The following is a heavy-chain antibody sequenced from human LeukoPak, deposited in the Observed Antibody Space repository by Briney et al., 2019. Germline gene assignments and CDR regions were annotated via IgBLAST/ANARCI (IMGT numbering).Heavy chain of an antibody. CDR1: GFTFSSYA. V-gene: IGHV3-30-3*01. J-gene: IGHJ4*02. Sequence: PGRSLRLSCAASGFTFSSYAMHWVRQAPGKGLEWVAVISYDGSNKYYADSVKGRFTISRDNSKNTLYLQMNSLRAEDTAVYYCARDLNYYDSSGARFDYWGQGTLVTVSS. D-gene: IGHD3-22*01. CDR2: ISYDGSNK. CDR3: ARDLNYYDSSGARFDY.